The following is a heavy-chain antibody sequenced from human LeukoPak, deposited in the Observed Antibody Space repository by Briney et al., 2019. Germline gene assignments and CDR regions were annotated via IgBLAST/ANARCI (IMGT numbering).Heavy chain of an antibody. Sequence: GASVKVSCKASGGTFSSYAINWVRQAPGQGLEWMGGIIPIFGTANYAQKFQGRVTITADKSTSTAYMELSSLRSEDTAVYYCASSSSGQHDPWGQGTLVTVSS. CDR3: ASSSSGQHDP. V-gene: IGHV1-69*06. CDR1: GGTFSSYA. CDR2: IIPIFGTA. D-gene: IGHD6-13*01. J-gene: IGHJ5*02.